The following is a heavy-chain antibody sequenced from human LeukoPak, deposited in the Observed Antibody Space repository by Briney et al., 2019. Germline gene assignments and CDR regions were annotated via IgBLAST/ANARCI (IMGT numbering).Heavy chain of an antibody. CDR1: GFTFSRYT. V-gene: IGHV3-21*04. Sequence: GGSLRLSCAASGFTFSRYTMNWVRQAPGKGLEWVSSISTSSIYIYYADSVKGRFTISRDNAKNSLYLQMNSLRAEDTAVYYCARESFGGSPLVHWGQGTLVTVSS. CDR3: ARESFGGSPLVH. J-gene: IGHJ4*02. CDR2: ISTSSIYI. D-gene: IGHD2-15*01.